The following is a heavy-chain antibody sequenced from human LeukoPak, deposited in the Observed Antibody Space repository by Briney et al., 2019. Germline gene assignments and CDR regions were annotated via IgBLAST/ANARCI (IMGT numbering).Heavy chain of an antibody. CDR3: AKDGVDTAMVYYYYMDV. D-gene: IGHD5-18*01. Sequence: PGGSLRLSCAASGFTFSSYGMSWVRQAPGKGLEWVSAISGSGGSTYYADSVKGRFTISRDNSKNTLYLQMNSLRAEDTAVYYCAKDGVDTAMVYYYYMDVWGKGTTVTVSS. CDR2: ISGSGGST. V-gene: IGHV3-23*01. CDR1: GFTFSSYG. J-gene: IGHJ6*03.